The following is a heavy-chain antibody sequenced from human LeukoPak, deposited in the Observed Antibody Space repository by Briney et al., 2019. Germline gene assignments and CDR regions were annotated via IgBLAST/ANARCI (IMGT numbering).Heavy chain of an antibody. CDR1: GFTFSSYG. J-gene: IGHJ4*02. D-gene: IGHD2-21*01. V-gene: IGHV3-30*18. CDR2: ISYDGSNQ. CDR3: AKSFSGGSYFDY. Sequence: GGSLRLSCAASGFTFSSYGMHWVRQAPGKGLEWVAVISYDGSNQYYVDSVKGRFTISRDNSKNTVDLQMDSLRGEDTAVYYCAKSFSGGSYFDYWGQGTLVTVSS.